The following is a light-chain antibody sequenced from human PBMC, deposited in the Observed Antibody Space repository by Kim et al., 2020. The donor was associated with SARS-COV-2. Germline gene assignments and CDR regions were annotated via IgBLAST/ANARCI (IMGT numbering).Light chain of an antibody. CDR2: GAS. V-gene: IGKV3-15*01. Sequence: EIVMTQSPSTLSVSPGERATLSCRASQSVSTNLAWYQQKPGQVPRLLISGASTRATGIAARFSGSGSGTEFTLSISSLQSEDFAVFYCQQYNDWPYTFGQGTKLEI. J-gene: IGKJ2*01. CDR1: QSVSTN. CDR3: QQYNDWPYT.